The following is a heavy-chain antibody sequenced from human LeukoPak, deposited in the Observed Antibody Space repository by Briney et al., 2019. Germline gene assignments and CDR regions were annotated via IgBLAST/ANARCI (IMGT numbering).Heavy chain of an antibody. CDR1: GFNFRDYS. V-gene: IGHV3-21*01. Sequence: GGSLRLSCVAYGFNFRDYSMNWVRQAPGKGLDWVSGISGTSSYMYYGDSVKGRFTVSRDNAKNSLYLQMESLRVEDTAVYYCARASYGSESPGPFYYGVDVWGQGTTVTVSS. CDR2: ISGTSSYM. D-gene: IGHD3-10*01. CDR3: ARASYGSESPGPFYYGVDV. J-gene: IGHJ6*02.